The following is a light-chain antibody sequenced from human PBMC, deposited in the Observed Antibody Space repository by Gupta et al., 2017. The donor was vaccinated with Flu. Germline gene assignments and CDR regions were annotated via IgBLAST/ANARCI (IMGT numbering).Light chain of an antibody. CDR2: GAS. CDR3: QQYAQT. J-gene: IGKJ1*01. V-gene: IGKV3-20*01. Sequence: LVLTQSPGTLSLPPGARATLSCRASQSVSSRDLAWYQQKPGQAPRLLIYGASSRATGITDRVCGSGDGTDCTCIISRLEPEDFAAYYCQQYAQTFGQGTKVEIK. CDR1: QSVSSRD.